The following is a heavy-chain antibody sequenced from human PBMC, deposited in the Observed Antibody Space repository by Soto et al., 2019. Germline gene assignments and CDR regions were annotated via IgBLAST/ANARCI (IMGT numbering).Heavy chain of an antibody. CDR2: INHSGST. V-gene: IGHV4-34*01. J-gene: IGHJ6*02. CDR1: GGSFSGYY. D-gene: IGHD6-19*01. CDR3: ARGRRYTPVAGADYYYYGMDV. Sequence: SETLSLTCAVYGGSFSGYYWSWIRQPPGKGLEWIGEINHSGSTNYNPSLKSRVTISVDTSKNQFSLKLSSVTAADTAVYYCARGRRYTPVAGADYYYYGMDVWGQGTTVTVSS.